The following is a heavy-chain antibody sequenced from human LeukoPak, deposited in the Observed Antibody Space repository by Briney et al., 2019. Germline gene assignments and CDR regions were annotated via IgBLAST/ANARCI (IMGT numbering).Heavy chain of an antibody. V-gene: IGHV3-23*01. D-gene: IGHD6-6*01. CDR3: ARDLQPIAARLFDY. CDR1: GFTFSSYA. CDR2: ISGSGGST. Sequence: GGSLRLSCAASGFTFSSYAMSWVRQAPGKGLEWVSAISGSGGSTYYADSVKGRFTISRDNAKNSLYLQMNSLRAEDTAVYYCARDLQPIAARLFDYWGQGTLVTVSS. J-gene: IGHJ4*02.